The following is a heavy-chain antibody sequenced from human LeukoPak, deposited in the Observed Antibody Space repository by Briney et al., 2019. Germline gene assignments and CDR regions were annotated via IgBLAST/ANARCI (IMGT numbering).Heavy chain of an antibody. Sequence: SETLSLTCTVSGASISSYYWSWIRQPARKGLEWIGRIFASGNTNYSPSLKSRVTMSVDTSKNQISLKLTSVTAADTAVYYCAREVAGTTSRFFDYWGQGTLATVSS. D-gene: IGHD1-7*01. CDR3: AREVAGTTSRFFDY. CDR2: IFASGNT. CDR1: GASISSYY. J-gene: IGHJ4*02. V-gene: IGHV4-4*07.